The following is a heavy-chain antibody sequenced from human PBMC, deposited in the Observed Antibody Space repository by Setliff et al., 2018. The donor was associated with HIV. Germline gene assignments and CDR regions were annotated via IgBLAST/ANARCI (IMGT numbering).Heavy chain of an antibody. CDR2: IYHAGNT. D-gene: IGHD6-19*01. V-gene: IGHV4-39*07. J-gene: IGHJ6*02. CDR3: AREQQWLVPGLGYYYGMDV. CDR1: GGSISSSSYY. Sequence: SETLSLTCNVSGGSISSSSYYWAWIRQPPGKGLEWIGYIYHAGNTYYNPSLKSRVTISVDTSKNQISLRLNSLTAADTAVYYCAREQQWLVPGLGYYYGMDVWGQGTTVTVSS.